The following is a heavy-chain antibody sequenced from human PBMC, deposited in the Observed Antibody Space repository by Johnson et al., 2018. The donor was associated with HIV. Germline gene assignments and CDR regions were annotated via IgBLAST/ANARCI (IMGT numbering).Heavy chain of an antibody. D-gene: IGHD6-13*01. CDR2: INWNGGSS. CDR1: GFTFDDYG. Sequence: EVQLVESGGGVVRPGGSLRLSCAASGFTFDDYGMSWVRQVPGKVLEWVSGINWNGGSSGYADSVKGRVTISRDNSKNTLYLQMNSRRAEDTALYYCARDLVAAAGTGGEYAFDIWGQGTMVTVSS. CDR3: ARDLVAAAGTGGEYAFDI. J-gene: IGHJ3*02. V-gene: IGHV3-20*04.